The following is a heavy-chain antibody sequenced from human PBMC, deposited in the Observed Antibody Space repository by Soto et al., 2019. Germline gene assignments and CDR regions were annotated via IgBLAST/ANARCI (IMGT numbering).Heavy chain of an antibody. CDR3: AHDISDSGSGWTYFDN. Sequence: EVQLVESGGGLVQPGRSLRLACAASGFTFDDYAMHWVRQGPGKGLEWVSGITWNSGRIDYADSVKGRFTISRDNAKKSLYLQMGRRRGEGTALYYYAHDISDSGSGWTYFDNWGQGTLVTVSS. CDR2: ITWNSGRI. J-gene: IGHJ4*02. D-gene: IGHD6-19*01. CDR1: GFTFDDYA. V-gene: IGHV3-9*01.